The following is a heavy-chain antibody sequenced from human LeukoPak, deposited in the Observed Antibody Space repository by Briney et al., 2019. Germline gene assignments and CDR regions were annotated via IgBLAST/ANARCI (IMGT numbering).Heavy chain of an antibody. CDR3: ARGEEYTTSSSGGAY. D-gene: IGHD6-6*01. J-gene: IGHJ4*02. Sequence: GGSLRLSCAASGFTFGIYSMNWVRQAPGKGLEWVSSISHSSTYKYYAGSVKGRFTISRDNAKKLLYLQMNSPRAEDTAVYYCARGEEYTTSSSGGAYWGQGTLVIVSS. V-gene: IGHV3-21*01. CDR2: ISHSSTYK. CDR1: GFTFGIYS.